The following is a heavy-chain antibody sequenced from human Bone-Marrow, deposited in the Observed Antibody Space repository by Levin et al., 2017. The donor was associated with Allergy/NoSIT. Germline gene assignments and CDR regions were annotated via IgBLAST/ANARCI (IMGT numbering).Heavy chain of an antibody. V-gene: IGHV4-61*03. CDR1: GGSVTSGDYY. J-gene: IGHJ4*02. CDR3: ARDLAAGDYTGSFDY. D-gene: IGHD4-17*01. CDR2: VYYSGSV. Sequence: SETLSLTCTVSGGSVTSGDYYWSWIRQTPGKGLEWIGHVYYSGSVTYNPSLRSRVTISLDTSKNHFSLKLTSVTAADTAVYYCARDLAAGDYTGSFDYWGQGTLVTVSS.